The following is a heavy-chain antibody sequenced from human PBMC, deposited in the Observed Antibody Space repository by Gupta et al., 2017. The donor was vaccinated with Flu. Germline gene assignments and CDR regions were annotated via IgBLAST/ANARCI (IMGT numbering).Heavy chain of an antibody. CDR3: ATLVRFLEWLHHPFYGDFGTDFEY. J-gene: IGHJ4*02. V-gene: IGHV3-30*03. CDR1: GFTFSNYG. CDR2: ISYDSTNK. Sequence: QVELVESGGGVVQPGRSLRLSCAASGFTFSNYGMLWVLQAPDKGLEWVALISYDSTNKYYAESVTGRFTISRDNSKNTLYLQMDSLRAEDTAIYYCATLVRFLEWLHHPFYGDFGTDFEYWGQGTLVTVSS. D-gene: IGHD3-3*01.